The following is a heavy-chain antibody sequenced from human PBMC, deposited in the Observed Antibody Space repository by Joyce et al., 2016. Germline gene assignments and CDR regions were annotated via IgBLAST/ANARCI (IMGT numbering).Heavy chain of an antibody. J-gene: IGHJ4*01. V-gene: IGHV3-21*02. CDR3: ARDFPPPFLVGLTRPLDY. D-gene: IGHD1-26*01. Sequence: EVQLAESSGGLVKPGGSLRLSCAASGFIFSDYRMSWVRQAPGQGLEWVASISSSGTYIFYADALKGRFIISRDNAKDSVFLEMNNLRVEDTAVYYCARDFPPPFLVGLTRPLDYWGHGSLVTVSS. CDR1: GFIFSDYR. CDR2: ISSSGTYI.